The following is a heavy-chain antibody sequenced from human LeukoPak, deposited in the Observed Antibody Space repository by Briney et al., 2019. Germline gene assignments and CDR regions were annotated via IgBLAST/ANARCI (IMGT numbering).Heavy chain of an antibody. J-gene: IGHJ4*02. CDR2: INPNSGGT. D-gene: IGHD1-26*01. V-gene: IGHV1-2*02. CDR3: ARDLAHIVGATEQVDY. CDR1: GYTFTGYY. Sequence: ASVKVSCKASGYTFTGYYMHWVRQAPGQGLEWMGWINPNSGGTNYAQKFQGRVTMTRDTSISTAYMELSRLRSDDTAVYYCARDLAHIVGATEQVDYWGQGTLVTVSS.